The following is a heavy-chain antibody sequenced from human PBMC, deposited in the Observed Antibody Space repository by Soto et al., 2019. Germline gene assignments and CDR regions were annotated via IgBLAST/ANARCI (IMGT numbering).Heavy chain of an antibody. CDR2: IYSGGST. J-gene: IGHJ3*02. Sequence: EVQLVESGGGLVQPGGSLRLSCAASGFTVSSNYMSWVRQAPGKGLEWVSVIYSGGSTYYADSVKGRFTISRDNSKNKLFLLMRRLRADDTAVYYCASDHFTAPVTTYHAFDIWGPGTMVTGSS. V-gene: IGHV3-66*01. CDR3: ASDHFTAPVTTYHAFDI. D-gene: IGHD4-4*01. CDR1: GFTVSSNY.